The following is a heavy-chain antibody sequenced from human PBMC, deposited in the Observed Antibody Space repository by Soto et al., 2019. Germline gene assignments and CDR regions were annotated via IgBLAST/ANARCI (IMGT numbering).Heavy chain of an antibody. CDR1: GGSISSYY. CDR3: ARDVGPHGYYGSGSPWFDP. V-gene: IGHV4-59*01. CDR2: IYYSGST. J-gene: IGHJ5*02. D-gene: IGHD3-10*01. Sequence: QVQLQESGPGLVKPSETLSLTCTVSGGSISSYYWSWIRQAPGKGLEWIGYIYYSGSTNYNPSLKSRVTISVDTSKNQFSLKLSSVTAADTAVYYCARDVGPHGYYGSGSPWFDPWGQGTLVTVSS.